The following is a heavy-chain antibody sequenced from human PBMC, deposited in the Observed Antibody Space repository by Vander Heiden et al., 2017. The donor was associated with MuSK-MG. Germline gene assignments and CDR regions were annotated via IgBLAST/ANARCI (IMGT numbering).Heavy chain of an antibody. CDR1: GFTFSNAW. Sequence: EVHLVESGGGLVKPGGSLRLSCAASGFTFSNAWMSWVRQAAGKGREWVGRIKSKTDGGTTDYAAPVKGRFTISRDDSKDTLYLQMNSLKTEDTAVYYRTTPPEELRDYWGQGTLVTVSS. CDR2: IKSKTDGGTT. J-gene: IGHJ4*02. CDR3: TTPPEELRDY. V-gene: IGHV3-15*01. D-gene: IGHD1-7*01.